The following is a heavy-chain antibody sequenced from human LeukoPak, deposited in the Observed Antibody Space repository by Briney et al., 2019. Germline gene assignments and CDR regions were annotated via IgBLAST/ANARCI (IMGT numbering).Heavy chain of an antibody. J-gene: IGHJ4*02. CDR3: ARAAGSGSDIDY. Sequence: GGSLRLSCAASGFTFSSYSMNWVRQAPGKGLEWVSSISSSSSYIYYADSVKGRFTISRDNAKNSLYLQMNSLRAEDTAVYYCARAAGSGSDIDYWGQGTLVTVSS. V-gene: IGHV3-21*01. CDR2: ISSSSSYI. D-gene: IGHD1-26*01. CDR1: GFTFSSYS.